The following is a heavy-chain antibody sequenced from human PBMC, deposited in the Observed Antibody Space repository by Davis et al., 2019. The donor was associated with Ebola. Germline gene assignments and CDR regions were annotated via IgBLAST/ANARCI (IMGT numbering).Heavy chain of an antibody. J-gene: IGHJ5*02. Sequence: SETLSLTCAVYGGSFSGYYWSWIRQPPGKGLKWIGEIIHIGSTNYNPSLKSRVTISIDTSKNQFSLKLRSVTAADTAVYYCARKPARWENWFDPWGQGTLVTVSS. V-gene: IGHV4-34*12. D-gene: IGHD2-2*01. CDR3: ARKPARWENWFDP. CDR2: IIHIGST. CDR1: GGSFSGYY.